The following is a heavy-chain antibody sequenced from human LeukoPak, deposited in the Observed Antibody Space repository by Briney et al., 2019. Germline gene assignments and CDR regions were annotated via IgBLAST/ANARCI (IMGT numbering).Heavy chain of an antibody. D-gene: IGHD3-10*01. CDR2: ISAYNGNT. V-gene: IGHV1-18*01. Sequence: ASVKVSCKASGHTFTSYGISWVRQAPGQGLEWMGWISAYNGNTNYAQKLQGRVTMTTDTSTSTAYMELRSLRSDDTAVYYCARGHTVLLWFGELLTLDYWGQGTLVTVSS. CDR3: ARGHTVLLWFGELLTLDY. CDR1: GHTFTSYG. J-gene: IGHJ4*02.